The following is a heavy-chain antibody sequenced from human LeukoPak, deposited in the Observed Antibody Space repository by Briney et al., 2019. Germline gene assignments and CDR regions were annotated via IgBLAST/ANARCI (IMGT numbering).Heavy chain of an antibody. D-gene: IGHD3-9*01. CDR2: ISSSSSYI. CDR1: GFTFSSYS. J-gene: IGHJ4*02. CDR3: ASPVTHYDILTGYYPPLGY. V-gene: IGHV3-21*01. Sequence: GGSLRLSCAASGFTFSSYSMNWVRQAPGKGLEWVSSISSSSSYIYYADSVKGRFTISRDNAKNSLYLQMNSLRAEDTAVYFCASPVTHYDILTGYYPPLGYWGQGTLVTVSS.